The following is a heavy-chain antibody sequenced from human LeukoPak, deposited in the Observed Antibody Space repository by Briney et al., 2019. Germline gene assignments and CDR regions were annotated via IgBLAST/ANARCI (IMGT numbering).Heavy chain of an antibody. CDR2: INHSGST. D-gene: IGHD5-12*01. CDR1: GGSFSGYY. J-gene: IGHJ4*02. Sequence: SETLSLTCAVYGGSFSGYYWSWIRQPPGKGLEWIGEINHSGSTNYNPSLKSRVTISVDTSKKQFSLKLSSVTAADTAVYYCARGSGYGCDYWGQGTLVTVSS. CDR3: ARGSGYGCDY. V-gene: IGHV4-34*01.